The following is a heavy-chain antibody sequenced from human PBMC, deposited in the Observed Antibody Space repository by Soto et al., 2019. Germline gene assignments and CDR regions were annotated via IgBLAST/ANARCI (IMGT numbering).Heavy chain of an antibody. Sequence: PSETLSLTCTVSGGSISSYYWSWIRQPPGKGLEWIGYIYYSGSTYYNPSLKSRVTISVDTSKNQFSLKLSSVTAADTAVYYCASLYGDYFDYWGQGTLVTVSS. CDR3: ASLYGDYFDY. V-gene: IGHV4-59*12. J-gene: IGHJ4*02. CDR2: IYYSGST. CDR1: GGSISSYY. D-gene: IGHD4-17*01.